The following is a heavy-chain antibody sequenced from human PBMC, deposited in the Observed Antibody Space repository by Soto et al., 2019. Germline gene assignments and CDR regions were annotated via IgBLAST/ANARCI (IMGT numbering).Heavy chain of an antibody. V-gene: IGHV3-7*03. CDR1: GFTIRMYW. Sequence: AGGSLRLSCAASGFTIRMYWMSWVRQAPGKGLEWVANINEDGSERDYVDSVRGRFTISRDNAKNSLYLEMSSLRAEETAVYYCAVHAATFDYWSQGTLVTVSS. J-gene: IGHJ4*02. D-gene: IGHD1-26*01. CDR3: AVHAATFDY. CDR2: INEDGSER.